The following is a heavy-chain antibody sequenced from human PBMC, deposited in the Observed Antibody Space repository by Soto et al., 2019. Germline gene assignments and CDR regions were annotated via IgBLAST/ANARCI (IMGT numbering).Heavy chain of an antibody. J-gene: IGHJ6*02. V-gene: IGHV4-34*01. D-gene: IGHD4-17*01. CDR2: IRHSGST. CDR3: ARGGGDYDYAVDV. Sequence: QVQLQQWGAGLLKPSETLSLNCAVYGGSFYWTWIRQPPGKGLEWLGEIRHSGSTNYNPSLKSRVSISIDRSKSQVSLTVYSVTAADTAVYYCARGGGDYDYAVDVWGQGTTVTVSS. CDR1: GGSFY.